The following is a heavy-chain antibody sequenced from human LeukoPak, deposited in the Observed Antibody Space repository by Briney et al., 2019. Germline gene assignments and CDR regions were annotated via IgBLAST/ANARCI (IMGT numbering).Heavy chain of an antibody. Sequence: GGSLRLSCVASGFAFNKYEINWLRQAPGKGLEWVAYITGDGNHINYADSVRGRFTISRDNAKNSLYLQMNSLRVEDTAVYYCARDRVSGSGSIDYWGQGTLVTVSS. V-gene: IGHV3-48*03. CDR1: GFAFNKYE. D-gene: IGHD3-10*01. CDR2: ITGDGNHI. J-gene: IGHJ4*02. CDR3: ARDRVSGSGSIDY.